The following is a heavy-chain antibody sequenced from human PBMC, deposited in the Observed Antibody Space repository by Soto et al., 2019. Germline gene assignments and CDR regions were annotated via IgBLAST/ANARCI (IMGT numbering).Heavy chain of an antibody. CDR3: AREGGYCSSTSCQYYFDY. J-gene: IGHJ4*02. CDR2: IGTAGDT. V-gene: IGHV3-13*01. Sequence: GGSLRLSCAASGFTFSSYDMHWVRQATGKGLEWVSAIGTAGDTYYPGSVKGRFTISRENAKNSLYLQMNSLRAGDTAVYYCAREGGYCSSTSCQYYFDYWGQGTLVTVSS. D-gene: IGHD2-2*01. CDR1: GFTFSSYD.